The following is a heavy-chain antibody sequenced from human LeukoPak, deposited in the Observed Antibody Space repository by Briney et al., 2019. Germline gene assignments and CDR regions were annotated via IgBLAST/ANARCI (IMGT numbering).Heavy chain of an antibody. V-gene: IGHV3-7*01. CDR1: GFTFSNYW. CDR3: ARDIRWYSSPPYMDV. J-gene: IGHJ6*03. D-gene: IGHD6-13*01. Sequence: GGSLRLSCAASGFTFSNYWMSWVRQAPGKGLEWVANIKQDGSEKYYVDSVKGRFTISRDNAKNSLYLQMNSLGAEDTAVYYCARDIRWYSSPPYMDVWGKGTTVTVSS. CDR2: IKQDGSEK.